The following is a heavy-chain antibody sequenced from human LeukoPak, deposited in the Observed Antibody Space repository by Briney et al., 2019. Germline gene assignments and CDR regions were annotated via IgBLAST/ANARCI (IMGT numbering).Heavy chain of an antibody. D-gene: IGHD3-3*01. CDR3: ARENSFWSGYYFDF. J-gene: IGHJ4*02. CDR2: ISSSSSII. Sequence: PGGSLRLSCAASGFTFSNYAMHWVRQAPGKGLEWVSYISSSSSIIYYADSVKGRFTISRDNAKNSLYLQMNSLRAEDTAVYYCARENSFWSGYYFDFWGQGTLVTVSS. CDR1: GFTFSNYA. V-gene: IGHV3-48*01.